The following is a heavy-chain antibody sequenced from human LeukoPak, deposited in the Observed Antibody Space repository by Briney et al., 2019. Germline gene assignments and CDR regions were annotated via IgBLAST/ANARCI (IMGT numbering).Heavy chain of an antibody. CDR2: IRYDESNK. Sequence: GGSLRLSCAASGFIFSNYGMHWVRQAPGKGLEWMAFIRYDESNKYYADSVKGRFTISRDNSKNTLYLQLNSLRPADTAVYYCAKGASWGHDDLHIWGQGTMVSVSS. D-gene: IGHD3-16*01. V-gene: IGHV3-30*02. CDR3: AKGASWGHDDLHI. J-gene: IGHJ3*02. CDR1: GFIFSNYG.